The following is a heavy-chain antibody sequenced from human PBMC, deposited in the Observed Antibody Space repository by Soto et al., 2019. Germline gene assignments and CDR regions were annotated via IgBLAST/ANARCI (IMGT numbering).Heavy chain of an antibody. Sequence: QVQLQESGPGLVKPSQTLSLTCTVSGGSISSGGYYWSWIRQHPGKGLEWIGYIYYSGSTYYNPSLKSRVTISVDTSKNQFSMKLSSVTAADTAVYYCAREGMYYDFLSGQNYYYGMDVWGQGTTVTVSS. V-gene: IGHV4-31*03. CDR2: IYYSGST. J-gene: IGHJ6*02. CDR3: AREGMYYDFLSGQNYYYGMDV. CDR1: GGSISSGGYY. D-gene: IGHD3-3*01.